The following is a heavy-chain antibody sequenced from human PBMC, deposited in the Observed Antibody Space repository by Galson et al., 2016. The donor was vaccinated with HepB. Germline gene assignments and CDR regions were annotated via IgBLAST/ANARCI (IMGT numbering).Heavy chain of an antibody. V-gene: IGHV3-48*03. CDR3: VRDGATWHFDF. D-gene: IGHD1-26*01. J-gene: IGHJ2*01. CDR2: TNAGGGKL. CDR1: GFSFSSYE. Sequence: SLRLSCAASGFSFSSYEMNWVRQAPGKGLEWVAYTNAGGGKLYYPDSVRGRFTISRDNAKESLYLQMNSLTAEDTGLYYCVRDGATWHFDFWGRGTLSLSPQ.